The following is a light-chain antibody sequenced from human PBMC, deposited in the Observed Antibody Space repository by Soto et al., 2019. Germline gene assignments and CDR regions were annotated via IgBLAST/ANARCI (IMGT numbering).Light chain of an antibody. CDR3: KQYGYLVT. J-gene: IGKJ4*01. Sequence: EIVLTQSPGTLSLSPVAIATLSCRASQSITNNYLAWYQQKPGRAHRLLIYGASSRATGIPDRFSGSGSGTDFTLTISRLEPEDFAMYYCKQYGYLVTFGGGTKGDIK. V-gene: IGKV3-20*01. CDR2: GAS. CDR1: QSITNNY.